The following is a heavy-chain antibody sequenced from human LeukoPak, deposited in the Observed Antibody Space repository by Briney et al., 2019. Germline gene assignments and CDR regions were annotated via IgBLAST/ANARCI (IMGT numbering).Heavy chain of an antibody. Sequence: GGCLRLSCAASGFTASINYMSWVRGAPGKGLEWVANIKQDGSEKYYVDSVKGRFNISRENAQNSLYLQMHSLRAEETAVYYCAREGLPYSSRWERPFDYWGQGTLVTVSS. CDR1: GFTASINY. CDR2: IKQDGSEK. V-gene: IGHV3-7*01. D-gene: IGHD6-13*01. CDR3: AREGLPYSSRWERPFDY. J-gene: IGHJ4*02.